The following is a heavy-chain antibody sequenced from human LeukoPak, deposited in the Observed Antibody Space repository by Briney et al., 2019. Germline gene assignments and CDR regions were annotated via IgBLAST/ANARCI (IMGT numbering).Heavy chain of an antibody. Sequence: GGSLRLSCAASGFTFSNYAMRWVRQAPGKGLEWVSGISGSGDSTYYADSVKGRFTISRDNSKNTLYLQMNSLRAEDTAVYYCARRSGIAVAGAFDYWGQGPRSPSPQ. J-gene: IGHJ4*02. D-gene: IGHD6-19*01. CDR1: GFTFSNYA. CDR2: ISGSGDST. CDR3: ARRSGIAVAGAFDY. V-gene: IGHV3-23*01.